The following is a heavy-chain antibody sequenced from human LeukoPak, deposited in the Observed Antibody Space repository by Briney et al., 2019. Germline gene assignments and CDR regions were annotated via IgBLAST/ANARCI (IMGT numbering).Heavy chain of an antibody. CDR1: GYTFSDYY. J-gene: IGHJ4*02. CDR2: INPNSGGT. D-gene: IGHD6-13*01. V-gene: IGHV1-2*02. Sequence: ASVRVSCKASGYTFSDYYIHWVRQAPGQGLEWVGWINPNSGGTNYAQKFQGRVTMTRDTSISTAYMELSRLRSDDTAVYYCARIVRGAAAGYYFDYWGQGTLVTVSS. CDR3: ARIVRGAAAGYYFDY.